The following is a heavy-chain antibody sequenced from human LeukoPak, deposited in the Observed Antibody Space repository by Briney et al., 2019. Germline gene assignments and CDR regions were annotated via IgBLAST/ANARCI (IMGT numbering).Heavy chain of an antibody. J-gene: IGHJ5*02. CDR1: GGTFSSYA. Sequence: GASVKVSCKASGGTFSSYAISWVRQAPGQGLEWMGGIIPIFGTANYAQKFQGRVTITADESTSTDYMELSSLRSEDTAVYYCARVQSPPTNWFDPWGQGTLVTVSS. CDR3: ARVQSPPTNWFDP. D-gene: IGHD5-24*01. CDR2: IIPIFGTA. V-gene: IGHV1-69*13.